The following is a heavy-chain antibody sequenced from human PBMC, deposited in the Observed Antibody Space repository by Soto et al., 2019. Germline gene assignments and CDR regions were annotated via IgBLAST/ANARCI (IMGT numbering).Heavy chain of an antibody. V-gene: IGHV3-23*01. D-gene: IGHD6-6*01. CDR1: GFTFSTYA. CDR2: ISGSGGVT. Sequence: EVQLSESGGGLVQPGGSLRLSCAASGFTFSTYAMSWVRQAPGEGLEWVSGISGSGGVTYFADSVKGRFTISRDNSKDTLFLQMNSLRAEDTAVYYCTKRQGSSLGAWHFDYWGQGTLVTVSS. CDR3: TKRQGSSLGAWHFDY. J-gene: IGHJ4*02.